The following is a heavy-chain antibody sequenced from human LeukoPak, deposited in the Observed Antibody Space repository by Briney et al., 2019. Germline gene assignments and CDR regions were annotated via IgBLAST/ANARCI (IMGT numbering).Heavy chain of an antibody. D-gene: IGHD1-26*01. CDR3: ARDPSIVGATSFDY. Sequence: PSETLSLTCTVSGYSISSGYYWGWIRQPPGKGLEWIGSIYHSGSTYYNPSLKSRVTISVDTSKNQFSLKLSSVTAADTAVYYCARDPSIVGATSFDYWGQGTLVTVSS. J-gene: IGHJ4*02. CDR2: IYHSGST. V-gene: IGHV4-38-2*02. CDR1: GYSISSGYY.